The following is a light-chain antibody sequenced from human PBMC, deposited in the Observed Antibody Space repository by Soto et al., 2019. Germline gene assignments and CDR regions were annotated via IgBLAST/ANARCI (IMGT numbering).Light chain of an antibody. CDR2: FGS. J-gene: IGKJ1*01. CDR1: QSLLHSNGYTY. CDR3: MQALQAPPTWT. Sequence: DIVMTQSPLSLPVTPGEPASISCRSSQSLLHSNGYTYLDWYLQKPGQSPQLLIYFGSNRASGVPDRFSGSGSGTDFTLKISRVEAGDVGVYYCMQALQAPPTWTFGQGTKVEIK. V-gene: IGKV2-28*01.